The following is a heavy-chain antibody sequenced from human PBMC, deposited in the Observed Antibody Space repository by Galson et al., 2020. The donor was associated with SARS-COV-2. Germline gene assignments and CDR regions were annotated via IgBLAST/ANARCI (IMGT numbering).Heavy chain of an antibody. D-gene: IGHD6-19*01. V-gene: IGHV1-3*01. CDR1: GYTFTNYA. J-gene: IGHJ1*01. CDR3: ARGSAVAGNDRYFQH. Sequence: ASVKVSCKASGYTFTNYAMHWVRQAPGQGLKWMGWINSGNGNTKYSQKFQGRVTITRDTSASTAYMELSSLRSEDTAVYYCARGSAVAGNDRYFQHWGQGTLVTVSS. CDR2: INSGNGNT.